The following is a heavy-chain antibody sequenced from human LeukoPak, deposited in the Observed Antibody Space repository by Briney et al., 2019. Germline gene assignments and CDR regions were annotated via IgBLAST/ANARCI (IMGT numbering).Heavy chain of an antibody. CDR3: ARSGYFLYYFDY. CDR2: IYYSGTT. Sequence: SETLSLTCSVSGGSISSSSYYWGWTRQPPGKGLEWIGSIYYSGTTYYNPSLKSRVTISVDTSKNQFSLKLSSVTAADTAVYYCARSGYFLYYFDYWGQGTLVTVSS. D-gene: IGHD3-3*01. V-gene: IGHV4-39*01. CDR1: GGSISSSSYY. J-gene: IGHJ4*02.